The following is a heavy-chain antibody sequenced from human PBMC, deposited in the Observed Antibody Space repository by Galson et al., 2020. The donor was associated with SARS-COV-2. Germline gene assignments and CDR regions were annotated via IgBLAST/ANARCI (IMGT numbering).Heavy chain of an antibody. CDR1: GFTFSDHY. CDR2: IRNKDRSFTT. J-gene: IGHJ6*02. CDR3: ARGACQMRRNYHYGMDV. V-gene: IGHV3-72*01. Sequence: GGSLRFSCAASGFTFSDHYMDWVRQAPGKGLEWVGRIRNKDRSFTTEYAASVKGRFTVSRDDSKNSMYLQMNNVRTDDTAVYYCARGACQMRRNYHYGMDVWGQGTTVTVSS.